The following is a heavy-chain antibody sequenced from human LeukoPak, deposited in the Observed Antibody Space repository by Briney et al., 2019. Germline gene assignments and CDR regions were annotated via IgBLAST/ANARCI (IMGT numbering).Heavy chain of an antibody. J-gene: IGHJ4*02. CDR3: ASSPYSSSWTLGY. CDR2: ISSSSSYI. CDR1: GFTFSSYS. Sequence: GGSLRLSCAASGFTFSSYSMNWVRQAPGKGLEWVSSISSSSSYIYYADSVKGRFTISRDNAKNSLYLQMNSLRAEDTAVYYCASSPYSSSWTLGYWGQGTLVTVSS. V-gene: IGHV3-21*01. D-gene: IGHD6-13*01.